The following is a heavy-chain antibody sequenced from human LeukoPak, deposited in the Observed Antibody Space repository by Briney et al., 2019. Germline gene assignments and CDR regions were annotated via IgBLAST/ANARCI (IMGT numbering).Heavy chain of an antibody. CDR2: ISSSGSTI. D-gene: IGHD3-10*01. V-gene: IGHV3-48*03. CDR3: ARERMYSGSGSTYPYYDY. J-gene: IGHJ4*02. CDR1: GFTFSSYE. Sequence: PGGSLRLSCAASGFTFSSYEMNWVRQAPGKGLEWVSYISSSGSTIYYADSVKGRFTISRDNAKNALYLEMNSLRVGDTAVYYCARERMYSGSGSTYPYYDYWGQGTLVTVSS.